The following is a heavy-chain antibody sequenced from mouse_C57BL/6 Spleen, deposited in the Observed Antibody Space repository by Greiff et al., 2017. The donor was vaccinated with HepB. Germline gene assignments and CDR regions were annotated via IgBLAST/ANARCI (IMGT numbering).Heavy chain of an antibody. J-gene: IGHJ4*01. CDR3: AGGTTVVERGYAMDY. CDR2: IYPGSGST. V-gene: IGHV1-55*01. D-gene: IGHD1-1*01. CDR1: GYTFTSYW. Sequence: QVQLQQPGAELVKPGASVKMSCKASGYTFTSYWITWVKQRPGQGLEWIGDIYPGSGSTNYNEKFKSKATLTVDTSSRTAYMQLSSLTSEDSAVYYCAGGTTVVERGYAMDYWGQGTSVTVSA.